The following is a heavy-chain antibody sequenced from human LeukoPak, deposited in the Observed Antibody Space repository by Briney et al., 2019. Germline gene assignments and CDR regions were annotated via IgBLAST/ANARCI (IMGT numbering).Heavy chain of an antibody. J-gene: IGHJ4*02. CDR1: GGSISSYY. V-gene: IGHV4-59*01. CDR2: IYYSGST. CDR3: ARGRQWLANDY. Sequence: SETLSLTCTVSGGSISSYYWSWIRQPPGKGQEWIGYIYYSGSTNYNPSLKSRVTISVDTSKNQFSLKLSSVTAADTAAYYCARGRQWLANDYWGQGTLVTVSS. D-gene: IGHD6-19*01.